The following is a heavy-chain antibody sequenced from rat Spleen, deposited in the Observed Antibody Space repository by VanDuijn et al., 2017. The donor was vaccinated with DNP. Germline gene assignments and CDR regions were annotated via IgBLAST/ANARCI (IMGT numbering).Heavy chain of an antibody. V-gene: IGHV5S13*01. J-gene: IGHJ4*01. CDR2: ISSGGGKT. CDR1: GFTFSNYG. D-gene: IGHD1-11*01. Sequence: EVQLVESGGGLVPPGRSLKLSCAASGFTFSNYGMAWVRQAPTKGLEWVASISSGGGKTYYRESVKGRFTISRDNAKSTLFLQMNSLRSEDTATYYCARDNYGTSGALDPWGQGTSVTVSS. CDR3: ARDNYGTSGALDP.